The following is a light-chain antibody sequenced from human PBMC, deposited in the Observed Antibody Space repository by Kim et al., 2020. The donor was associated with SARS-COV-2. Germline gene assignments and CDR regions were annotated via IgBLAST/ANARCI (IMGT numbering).Light chain of an antibody. CDR1: QTISTF. J-gene: IGKJ4*01. CDR2: DVS. V-gene: IGKV3-11*01. CDR3: QQSSDWPLT. Sequence: EIVLTQVPATLSLSPGERATLSCRASQTISTFLHWYQHKPGQAPRLVMYDVSNRATGVPARFSGSGSGTDFTLTIGSLEPEDFAVYYCQQSSDWPLTFGGGTKLEI.